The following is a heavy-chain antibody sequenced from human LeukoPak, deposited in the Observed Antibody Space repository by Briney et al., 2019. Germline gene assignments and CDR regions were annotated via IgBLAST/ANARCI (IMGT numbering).Heavy chain of an antibody. Sequence: GGSLRLSCAASGFTFSSYAMHWVRQAPGKGLEWVAVISYDGSNKYYADSVKGRFTISRDNSKNTLYLQMNSLRAEDTAVYYCAGGIDYWGQGTLVTVSS. CDR2: ISYDGSNK. CDR3: AGGIDY. CDR1: GFTFSSYA. J-gene: IGHJ4*02. V-gene: IGHV3-30-3*01.